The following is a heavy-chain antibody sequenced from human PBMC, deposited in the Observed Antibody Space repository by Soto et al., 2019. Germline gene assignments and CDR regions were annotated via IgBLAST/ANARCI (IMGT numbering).Heavy chain of an antibody. Sequence: WSLRLSSAASVVIFENFGMSWVRQAPGKGLEWISSISGSGFKKYYADSVKGRFTISRDNSKSTVYLELNNLSAEDTAVYHCAKNQGVELVPLATVDCFDPWGQGSVVTVPS. V-gene: IGHV3-23*01. CDR3: AKNQGVELVPLATVDCFDP. J-gene: IGHJ5*02. D-gene: IGHD1-26*01. CDR1: VVIFENFG. CDR2: ISGSGFKK.